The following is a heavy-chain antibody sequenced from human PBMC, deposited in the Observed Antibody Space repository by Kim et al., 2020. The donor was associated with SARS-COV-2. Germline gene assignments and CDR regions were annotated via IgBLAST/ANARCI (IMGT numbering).Heavy chain of an antibody. Sequence: SETLSLTCTVSGGSISSYYWSCIRQPPGKGLEWIGYIYYSGSTNYNPSLKSRVTISVDTSKNQFSLKLSSVTAADTAVYYCARLGLGHCSGGSCQNAFDIWGQGTMVTVSS. V-gene: IGHV4-59*01. CDR2: IYYSGST. J-gene: IGHJ3*02. CDR3: ARLGLGHCSGGSCQNAFDI. CDR1: GGSISSYY. D-gene: IGHD2-15*01.